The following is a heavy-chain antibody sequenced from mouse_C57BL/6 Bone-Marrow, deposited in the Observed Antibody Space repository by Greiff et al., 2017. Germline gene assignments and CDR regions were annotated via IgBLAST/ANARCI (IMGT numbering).Heavy chain of an antibody. Sequence: EVQVVESGGGLVQPKGSLKLSCAASGFTFNTYAMHWVRQAPGKGLEWVARIRSKSSNYATYYADPVKDRFTISRDDSQSMLYLQMNNLKTEDTAMYYCVRGGDYYGSSYGDYWGQGTTLTVSS. J-gene: IGHJ2*01. CDR2: IRSKSSNYAT. V-gene: IGHV10-3*01. CDR1: GFTFNTYA. CDR3: VRGGDYYGSSYGDY. D-gene: IGHD1-1*01.